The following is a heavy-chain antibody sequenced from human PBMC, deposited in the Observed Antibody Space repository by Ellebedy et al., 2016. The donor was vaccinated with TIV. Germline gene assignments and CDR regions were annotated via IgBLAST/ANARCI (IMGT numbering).Heavy chain of an antibody. CDR1: GLTFRNAW. CDR2: IKSKGDGGTT. CDR3: ATGRDWFKY. V-gene: IGHV3-15*07. D-gene: IGHD3-9*01. Sequence: GESLKISCAASGLTFRNAWMNWVRQAPGKGLEWVGRIKSKGDGGTTDYAAPVKGRFTISRDDSKNTLFLEMNSLKIEDTAMFYCATGRDWFKYWGQGALVTVSS. J-gene: IGHJ4*02.